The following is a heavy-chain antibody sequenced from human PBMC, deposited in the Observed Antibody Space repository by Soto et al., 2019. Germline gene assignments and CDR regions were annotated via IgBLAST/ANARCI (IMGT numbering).Heavy chain of an antibody. V-gene: IGHV3-30*18. J-gene: IGHJ4*02. Sequence: PGGSVRLSCVASGFTFDNYGMHWVRQAPGKGLEWVALVSYNGRKEYYADSVKGRFSISRDNSKNTLYVQMNTLRDEDTALYYCAKDSLRGEVPAALNFDDWGRGTLVTVSS. D-gene: IGHD2-2*01. CDR2: VSYNGRKE. CDR3: AKDSLRGEVPAALNFDD. CDR1: GFTFDNYG.